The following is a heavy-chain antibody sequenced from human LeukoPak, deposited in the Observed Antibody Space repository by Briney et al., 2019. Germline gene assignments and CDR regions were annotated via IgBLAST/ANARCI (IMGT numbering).Heavy chain of an antibody. CDR1: GFTLSSEW. CDR2: INSDASRT. J-gene: IGHJ4*02. CDR3: ARGGTSSCWNGHDY. D-gene: IGHD6-19*01. Sequence: GGALRLACSAYGFTLSSEWREWGRQARGKGVGWVSPINSDASRTNYVDSVKGRFTISSDNAKNTLFLQMNSLRAEDTAVYYCARGGTSSCWNGHDYWGQGTLVTVSS. V-gene: IGHV3-74*01.